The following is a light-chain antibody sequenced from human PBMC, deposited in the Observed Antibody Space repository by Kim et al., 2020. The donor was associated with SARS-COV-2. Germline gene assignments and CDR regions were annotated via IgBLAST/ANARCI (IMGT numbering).Light chain of an antibody. CDR1: QTVSSND. V-gene: IGKV3-20*01. CDR2: GAS. J-gene: IGKJ1*01. Sequence: EIVLTQSPGTLSLSPGERATLSCSASQTVSSNDLAWYQQKPGQAPRLLIYGASSRATGIPDRFSGSGSGTDFTLTISRLEPEDFAMYYCHQFGSSSGWPFGQGTKLEI. CDR3: HQFGSSSGWP.